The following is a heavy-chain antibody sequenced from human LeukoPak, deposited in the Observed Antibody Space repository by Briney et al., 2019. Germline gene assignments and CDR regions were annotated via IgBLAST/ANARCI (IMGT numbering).Heavy chain of an antibody. Sequence: SETLSLTCTVSGGSISSSSYSWSWIRQPPGKGLEWIGYIYHSGSTYYNPSLKSRVTISVDRSKNQFSLKLSSVTAADTAVYYCASRYCSSTSCSFDYWGQGTLVTVSS. CDR2: IYHSGST. D-gene: IGHD2-2*01. CDR1: GGSISSSSYS. J-gene: IGHJ4*02. V-gene: IGHV4-30-2*01. CDR3: ASRYCSSTSCSFDY.